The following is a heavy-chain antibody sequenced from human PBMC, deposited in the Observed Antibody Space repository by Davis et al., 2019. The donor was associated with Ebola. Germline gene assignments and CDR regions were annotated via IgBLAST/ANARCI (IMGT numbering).Heavy chain of an antibody. Sequence: PGGSLRLSCKGSGYSFTSYWIGWVRQMPGKGLEWMGIIYPGDSDTRYSPSFQGQVTISADKSISTTYLQWSSLKASDTAMYYCARHARSYYGSGSYVFYYYYGMDVWGQGTTVTVSS. D-gene: IGHD3-10*01. CDR2: IYPGDSDT. J-gene: IGHJ6*02. CDR3: ARHARSYYGSGSYVFYYYYGMDV. CDR1: GYSFTSYW. V-gene: IGHV5-51*01.